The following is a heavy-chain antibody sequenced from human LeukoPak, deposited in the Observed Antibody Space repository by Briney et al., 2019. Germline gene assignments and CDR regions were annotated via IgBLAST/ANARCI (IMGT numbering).Heavy chain of an antibody. CDR1: GFTFGSYA. V-gene: IGHV3-23*01. D-gene: IGHD2-15*01. J-gene: IGHJ6*02. CDR2: IGGSGTDT. CDR3: ARDPYCSGGTCYPAPYYGMDV. Sequence: GGSLRLSCLASGFTFGSYAMGWLRQAPGRGLEWVSGIGGSGTDTYYADSVKGRFTVSRDNSKNTLYLQMNSLRAEDTAVYYCARDPYCSGGTCYPAPYYGMDVWGQGTTVTVSS.